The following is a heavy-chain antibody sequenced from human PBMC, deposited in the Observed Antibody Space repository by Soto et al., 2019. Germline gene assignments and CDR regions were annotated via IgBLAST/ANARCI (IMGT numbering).Heavy chain of an antibody. J-gene: IGHJ4*02. D-gene: IGHD4-17*01. Sequence: QVQLVQSGAEVKKPGASVKVSCKASGYTFTSYYMHWVRQAPGQGLEWMGIINPSGGSTSYAQECQGRXXVXRXXATSTVDVELSSQKSEDTAVYSCARATTVVTPKDYWGQGTLVAVAS. CDR1: GYTFTSYY. CDR3: ARATTVVTPKDY. CDR2: INPSGGST. V-gene: IGHV1-46*03.